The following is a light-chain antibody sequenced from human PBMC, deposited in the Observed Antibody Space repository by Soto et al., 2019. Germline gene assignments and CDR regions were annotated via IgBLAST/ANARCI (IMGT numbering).Light chain of an antibody. J-gene: IGLJ2*01. V-gene: IGLV1-51*01. CDR2: GND. CDR3: ATWDSSLTAGI. CDR1: SSNIGSNY. Sequence: QSVLTQPTSVSAAPGQKVTISCSGSSSNIGSNYVSWYQQLPETAPKLLIYGNDKRPSGIPDRFSGSKSGTSATLGITGLQTGDEADYYCATWDSSLTAGIFGGGTKLTVL.